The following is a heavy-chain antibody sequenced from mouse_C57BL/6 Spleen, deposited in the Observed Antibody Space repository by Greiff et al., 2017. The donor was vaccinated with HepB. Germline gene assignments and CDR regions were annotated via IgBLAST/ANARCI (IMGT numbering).Heavy chain of an antibody. J-gene: IGHJ3*01. CDR2: INPNYGTT. CDR3: ARGPDYGSSYKIAY. D-gene: IGHD1-1*01. Sequence: VQLKESGPELVKPGASVKISCKASGYSFTDYNMNWVKQSNGKSLEWIGVINPNYGTTSYNQKFKGKATLTVDQSSSTAYMQLNSLTSEDSAVYYFARGPDYGSSYKIAYWGQGTLVTVSA. V-gene: IGHV1-39*01. CDR1: GYSFTDYN.